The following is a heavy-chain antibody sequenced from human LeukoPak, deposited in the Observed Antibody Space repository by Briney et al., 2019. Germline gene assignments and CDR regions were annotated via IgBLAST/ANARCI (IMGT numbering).Heavy chain of an antibody. CDR1: GFTFKTYT. V-gene: IGHV3-43*01. J-gene: IGHJ6*02. CDR2: IRWDGGTT. Sequence: GGSLRLSCAASGFTFKTYTMYWVRQAPGKGLEWVCLIRWDGGTTYYADSVKGRFTISRDNSKTSLYLQMNSLRTEDTALYYCAESLVTYSSYYGMDARGQGTTVTVSS. CDR3: AESLVTYSSYYGMDA. D-gene: IGHD2-21*02.